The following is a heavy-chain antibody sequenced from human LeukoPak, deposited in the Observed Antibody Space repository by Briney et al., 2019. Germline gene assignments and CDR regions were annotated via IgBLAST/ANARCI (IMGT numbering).Heavy chain of an antibody. Sequence: GGSLRLSCAASGFTVSSNYMSWVRQAPGKGLEWVSVIYSGGSTYYADSVKGRFTISRDNSKNTLYLQMNSLRAEDTAVYYCASHIVATSHFNFDYWGQGTLVTVSS. CDR3: ASHIVATSHFNFDY. D-gene: IGHD5-12*01. CDR1: GFTVSSNY. CDR2: IYSGGST. V-gene: IGHV3-66*02. J-gene: IGHJ4*02.